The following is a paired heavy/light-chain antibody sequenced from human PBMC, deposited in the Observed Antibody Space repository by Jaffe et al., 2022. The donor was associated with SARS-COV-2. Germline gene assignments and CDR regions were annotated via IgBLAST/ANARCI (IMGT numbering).Heavy chain of an antibody. Sequence: QVQLQQWGAGLLKPSETLSLTCAVYGGSFSNYYWSWIRQPPGKGLEWIGEINHSGSTNYKPSLKSRVTMSIDTSKHQFSLRLSSVTAADTAVYFCARKDSTGYNSNAFDNWGQGTMVTVSS. J-gene: IGHJ3*02. CDR3: ARKDSTGYNSNAFDN. D-gene: IGHD3-22*01. CDR2: INHSGST. CDR1: GGSFSNYY. V-gene: IGHV4-34*01.
Light chain of an antibody. CDR3: QQYHSTPIT. V-gene: IGKV4-1*01. CDR2: WAS. J-gene: IGKJ5*01. Sequence: DIVMTQSPDSLAVSLGERATINCKSSQSVLYSSNSKNYLAWYQQKPGQPPKLLFYWASTREYGVPDRFSGSGSGTDFTLTIGSLQAEDVAVYYCQQYHSTPITFGQGTRLEIK. CDR1: QSVLYSSNSKNY.